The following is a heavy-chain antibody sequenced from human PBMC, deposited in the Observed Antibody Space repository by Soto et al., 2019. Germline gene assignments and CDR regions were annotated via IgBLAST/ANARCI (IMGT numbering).Heavy chain of an antibody. D-gene: IGHD2-21*02. CDR1: GDSISSSSTNW. CDR3: AKFGGDWT. Sequence: QVQLQESGPGLVKPSGTLSLTCSVSGDSISSSSTNWWTWVRQPPGKGLEWIGEISHSGTTNYNPSLKRRVTVLIDKPKSQFSLQLRSVTAADTAVYYCAKFGGDWTWGQGTLVTVSS. J-gene: IGHJ4*02. CDR2: ISHSGTT. V-gene: IGHV4-4*02.